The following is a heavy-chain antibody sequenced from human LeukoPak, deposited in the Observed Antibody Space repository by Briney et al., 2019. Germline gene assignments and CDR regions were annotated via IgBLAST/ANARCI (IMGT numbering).Heavy chain of an antibody. D-gene: IGHD3-10*01. CDR3: ARPDGSGSYYRPHYYYYGMDV. V-gene: IGHV1-69*13. CDR1: GGSFSSYA. Sequence: ASVKVSCKASGGSFSSYAISWVRQAPGQGLEWMGGIIPIFGTANYAQKFQGRVTITADESTSTAYMELSSLRSEDTAVYYCARPDGSGSYYRPHYYYYGMDVWGQGTTVTVSS. CDR2: IIPIFGTA. J-gene: IGHJ6*02.